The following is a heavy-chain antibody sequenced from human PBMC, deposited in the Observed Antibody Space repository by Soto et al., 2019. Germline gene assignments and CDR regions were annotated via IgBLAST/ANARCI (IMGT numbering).Heavy chain of an antibody. D-gene: IGHD3-3*01. CDR2: INHSGST. CDR1: GGSFSGYY. J-gene: IGHJ4*02. Sequence: SETLSLTCAVYGGSFSGYYWSWIRQPPGKGLEWIGEINHSGSTNYNPSLKSRVTISVDTSKNQFSLKLSSVTAADTAVYYCARGPRYDFWCGKKLDYWGQGTLVTVPS. CDR3: ARGPRYDFWCGKKLDY. V-gene: IGHV4-34*01.